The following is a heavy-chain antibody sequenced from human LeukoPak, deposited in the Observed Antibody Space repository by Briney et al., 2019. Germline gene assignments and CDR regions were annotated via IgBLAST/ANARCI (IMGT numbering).Heavy chain of an antibody. D-gene: IGHD2-21*01. CDR1: GFTFSSYS. V-gene: IGHV3-21*01. Sequence: GGSLRLSCAASGFTFSSYSMNWVRQAPRKGLEWVSSISSSSSYIYYADSVKGRFTISRDNAKNSLYLQMNSLRAEDTAVYYCARSDSPNRFFDFWGQGTLVTVSS. J-gene: IGHJ4*02. CDR2: ISSSSSYI. CDR3: ARSDSPNRFFDF.